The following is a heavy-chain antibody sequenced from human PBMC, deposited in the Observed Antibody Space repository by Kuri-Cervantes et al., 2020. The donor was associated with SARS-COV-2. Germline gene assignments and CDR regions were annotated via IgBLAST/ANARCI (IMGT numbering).Heavy chain of an antibody. CDR3: ARRESSRAFDY. Sequence: SETLSLTCIVSGDSMDSVYYYWSWIRQPPGKGLEWIGYTLYSRSPYYNPSLKSRLSISVDTSKKQFSLNLGSVTVADTAVYYCARRESSRAFDYWGQGTLVTVSS. CDR1: GDSMDSVYYY. J-gene: IGHJ4*02. CDR2: TLYSRSP. V-gene: IGHV4-30-4*01. D-gene: IGHD6-6*01.